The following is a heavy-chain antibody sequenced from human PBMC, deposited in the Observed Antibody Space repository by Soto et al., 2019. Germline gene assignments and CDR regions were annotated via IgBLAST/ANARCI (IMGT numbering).Heavy chain of an antibody. CDR3: ARVAQWLVLWTRWYFDL. CDR1: GGSFSGYY. D-gene: IGHD6-19*01. V-gene: IGHV4-34*01. Sequence: SETLSLTCAVYGGSFSGYYWSWIRQPPGKGLEWIGEINHSGSTNYNPSLKSRVTISVDTSKNQFSLKLSSVTAADTAVYYCARVAQWLVLWTRWYFDLWGRGTLVTVSS. J-gene: IGHJ2*01. CDR2: INHSGST.